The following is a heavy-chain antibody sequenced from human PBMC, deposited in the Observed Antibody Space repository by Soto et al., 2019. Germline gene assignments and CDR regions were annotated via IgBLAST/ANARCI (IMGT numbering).Heavy chain of an antibody. D-gene: IGHD6-19*01. CDR1: GFTFINYA. V-gene: IGHV3-23*01. CDR2: ISGNGANT. Sequence: VGSLRLSCAASGFTFINYAMTWVRQAPGEGLEWVSTISGNGANTHYADSVKGRFSISRDNSKNTLYIQMNSLRADDTAVYYCAKDYGSSRYFFDYWGQGALVTSPQ. CDR3: AKDYGSSRYFFDY. J-gene: IGHJ4*02.